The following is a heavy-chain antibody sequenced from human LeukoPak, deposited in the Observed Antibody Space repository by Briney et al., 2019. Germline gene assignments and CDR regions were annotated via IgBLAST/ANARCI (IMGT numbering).Heavy chain of an antibody. CDR2: IYYSGST. CDR1: GDSINGFY. Sequence: TSETLSLTCTVSGDSINGFYWSWIRQPPGKGLEWLGYIYYSGSTNYNPSLKSRVTISVDTSKNQFSLKLSSVTAADTAVYYCARGVVIAPQTFDYWGQGTLVTVSS. V-gene: IGHV4-59*01. D-gene: IGHD2-21*01. J-gene: IGHJ4*02. CDR3: ARGVVIAPQTFDY.